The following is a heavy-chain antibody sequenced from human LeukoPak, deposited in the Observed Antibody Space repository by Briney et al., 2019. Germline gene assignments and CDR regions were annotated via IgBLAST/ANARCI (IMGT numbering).Heavy chain of an antibody. D-gene: IGHD6-19*01. V-gene: IGHV1-46*01. J-gene: IGHJ4*02. Sequence: ASVKVSCKASGYTFTSYYMHWVRQAPGQGLEWMGIINPSGGSTSYAQKFQGRVTMTRDTSTSTVYMELSSLRSEDTAVYYCAKDGIAVADPDYWGQGTLVTVSS. CDR2: INPSGGST. CDR1: GYTFTSYY. CDR3: AKDGIAVADPDY.